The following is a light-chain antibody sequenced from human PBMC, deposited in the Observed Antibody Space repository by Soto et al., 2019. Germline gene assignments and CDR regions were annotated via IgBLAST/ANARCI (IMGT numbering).Light chain of an antibody. Sequence: EIVLTQSPGTLSLSPGERAALSCRASQSVSSSYVAWYQQKPGQAPRLLIHGASSRATGIPDRSSGRGAGTDCTRTISRLEPEDFAVYYGQQYGSSPITVGQGTRLEIK. CDR3: QQYGSSPIT. V-gene: IGKV3-20*01. CDR1: QSVSSSY. CDR2: GAS. J-gene: IGKJ5*01.